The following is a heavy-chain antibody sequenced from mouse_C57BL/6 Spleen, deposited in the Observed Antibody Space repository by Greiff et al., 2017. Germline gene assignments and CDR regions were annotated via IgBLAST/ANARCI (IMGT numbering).Heavy chain of an antibody. J-gene: IGHJ2*01. CDR3: AREDYYGSTH. Sequence: EVKLMESGGGLVKPGGSLKLSCAASGFTFSSYAMPWVRQTPEKRLEWVATISDGGSYTYYPENVKGRFTISRDQAKNNRYLQMSHLKSEDTAMYYCAREDYYGSTHWGQGTTLTVSS. CDR2: ISDGGSYT. V-gene: IGHV5-4*03. D-gene: IGHD1-1*01. CDR1: GFTFSSYA.